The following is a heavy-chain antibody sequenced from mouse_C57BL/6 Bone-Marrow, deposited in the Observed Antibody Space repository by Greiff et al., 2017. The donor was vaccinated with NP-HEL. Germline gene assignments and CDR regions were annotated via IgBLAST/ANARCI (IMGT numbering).Heavy chain of an antibody. CDR1: GYTFTSYW. CDR3: ARRPYYGSSRGYYDV. CDR2: IYPNSGST. Sequence: QVQLQQPGAELVKPGASVKLSCKASGYTFTSYWMHWVKQRPGQGLVWIGMIYPNSGSTNYNEKFKSKATLTEDTSSSTAYMQLSSLTSEDSAFDYCARRPYYGSSRGYYDVWGTGTTVTVST. J-gene: IGHJ1*03. D-gene: IGHD1-1*01. V-gene: IGHV1-64*01.